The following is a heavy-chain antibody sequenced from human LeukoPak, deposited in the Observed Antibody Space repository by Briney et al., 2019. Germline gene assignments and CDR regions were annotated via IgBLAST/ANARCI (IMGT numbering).Heavy chain of an antibody. J-gene: IGHJ5*02. CDR2: INPNSGGT. V-gene: IGHV1-2*02. D-gene: IGHD2-2*01. CDR3: ARADCRSTSCYGGRNWFDP. CDR1: GYTFTGYY. Sequence: AASVKVSCKASGYTFTGYYMHWVRQAPGQGLEWMGWINPNSGGTNYAQKFQGRVTMTRDTSISTAYMELSRLRSDDTAVYYCARADCRSTSCYGGRNWFDPWGQGTLVTVSS.